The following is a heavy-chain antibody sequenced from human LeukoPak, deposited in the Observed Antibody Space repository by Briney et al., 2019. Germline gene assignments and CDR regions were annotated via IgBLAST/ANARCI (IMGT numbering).Heavy chain of an antibody. J-gene: IGHJ4*02. Sequence: SETLSLTCTVSGGSISSSSYYWGWIRQPPGKGLEWIGSIYYSGSTYYNPSLKSRVTISVDTSKNQFSLKLSSVTAADTAVYYCARQDVDTAMVAGYWGQGTLVTVSS. V-gene: IGHV4-39*01. D-gene: IGHD5-18*01. CDR3: ARQDVDTAMVAGY. CDR2: IYYSGST. CDR1: GGSISSSSYY.